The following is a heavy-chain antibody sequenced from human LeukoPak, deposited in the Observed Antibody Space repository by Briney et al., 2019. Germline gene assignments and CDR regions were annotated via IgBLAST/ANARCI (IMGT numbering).Heavy chain of an antibody. V-gene: IGHV3-23*01. J-gene: IGHJ1*01. D-gene: IGHD3-10*01. Sequence: GGSPRLSCVASGFTFSNYAMSWVRQAPGKGLEWVSVISGSGDTTYSADSVKGRFTISRDNSKNTLYYQLDSLTAEDTAVYYCAKDRASATYEYFQYWGQGTQVTVSS. CDR2: ISGSGDTT. CDR1: GFTFSNYA. CDR3: AKDRASATYEYFQY.